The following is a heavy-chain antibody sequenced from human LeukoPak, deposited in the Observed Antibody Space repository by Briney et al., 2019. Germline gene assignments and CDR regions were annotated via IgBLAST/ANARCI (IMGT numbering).Heavy chain of an antibody. D-gene: IGHD6-13*01. V-gene: IGHV1-18*01. Sequence: ASVKVSCKASGYTFTSYGISWVRQAPGQGLEWMGWISAYNGNTSYAQKLQGRVTMTTDTSTSTAYMELRSLRSDDTAVYYCARAGIAAGLYYFDYWGQGTLVTVSS. CDR3: ARAGIAAGLYYFDY. CDR2: ISAYNGNT. J-gene: IGHJ4*02. CDR1: GYTFTSYG.